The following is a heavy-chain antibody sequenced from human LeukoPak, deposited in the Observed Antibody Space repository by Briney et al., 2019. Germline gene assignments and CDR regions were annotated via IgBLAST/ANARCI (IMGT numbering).Heavy chain of an antibody. CDR2: INQYGSDK. J-gene: IGHJ4*02. CDR3: ARDQVSVAGTGIDY. Sequence: GGSLRLSCAASGFTFSRYYMTWVRQAPGKGLEWVATINQYGSDKYYVDSVKGRFTISRDNAKNSLYLQMNSLRAEDTAVYYCARDQVSVAGTGIDYWGQGTLVTVSS. D-gene: IGHD6-13*01. V-gene: IGHV3-7*01. CDR1: GFTFSRYY.